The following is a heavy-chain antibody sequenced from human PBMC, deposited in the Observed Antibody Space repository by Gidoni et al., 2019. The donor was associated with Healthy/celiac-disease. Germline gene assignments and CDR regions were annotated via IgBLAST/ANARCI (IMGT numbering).Heavy chain of an antibody. D-gene: IGHD2-2*01. V-gene: IGHV1-69*01. Sequence: QVQLVQSGAEVKKPGSSVKVPCKATGGTFSSYAISWVRQAPGQGLGGMGGIIPIFGTANYAQKFQGRVTITADESTSTAYMELSSLRSEDTAVYYCARDGAEGCRSSTSCYHYFDYWGQGTLVTVSS. CDR2: IIPIFGTA. CDR3: ARDGAEGCRSSTSCYHYFDY. CDR1: GGTFSSYA. J-gene: IGHJ4*02.